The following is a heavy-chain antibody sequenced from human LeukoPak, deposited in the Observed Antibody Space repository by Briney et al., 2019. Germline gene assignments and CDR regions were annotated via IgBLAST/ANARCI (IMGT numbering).Heavy chain of an antibody. V-gene: IGHV1-24*01. CDR3: ATGGYDSSGFYFDY. Sequence: ASVKVSCKVPGYTLTELSMHWVRQGPGKGLEWMGGFDPEDGETIYAQKFQGRVTMTEDTSTDTAYMELSSLRSEDTAVYYCATGGYDSSGFYFDYWGQGTLVTVSS. CDR2: FDPEDGET. J-gene: IGHJ4*02. CDR1: GYTLTELS. D-gene: IGHD3-22*01.